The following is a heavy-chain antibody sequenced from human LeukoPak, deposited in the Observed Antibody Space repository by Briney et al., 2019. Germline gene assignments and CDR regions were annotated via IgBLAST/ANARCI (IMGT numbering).Heavy chain of an antibody. CDR1: GFTFSVYW. CDR2: TNSDGSTT. D-gene: IGHD3-10*01. Sequence: PGGSLRLSCAASGFTFSVYWMHWVRQAPGKGLVWVSRTNSDGSTTTYADSVKGRFTISRDNAKNTLYLQMNSLRAEDTAVYYCARALASSGDYWGQGTLVTVSS. CDR3: ARALASSGDY. J-gene: IGHJ4*02. V-gene: IGHV3-74*01.